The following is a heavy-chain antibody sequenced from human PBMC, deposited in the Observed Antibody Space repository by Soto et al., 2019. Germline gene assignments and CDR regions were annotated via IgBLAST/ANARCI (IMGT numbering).Heavy chain of an antibody. Sequence: QVQLVESGGGVVQPGRSLRLSCGASGFTFRDYGMHWVRQAPGKGLEWVAVIWNDGSNEEYTESVKGRFTISRDNSKDTLYLQMNSLRSEDTGVYFCATPRNGDDYFGLYVWGQGTTVIVSS. J-gene: IGHJ6*02. CDR2: IWNDGSNE. D-gene: IGHD2-8*01. V-gene: IGHV3-33*08. CDR3: ATPRNGDDYFGLYV. CDR1: GFTFRDYG.